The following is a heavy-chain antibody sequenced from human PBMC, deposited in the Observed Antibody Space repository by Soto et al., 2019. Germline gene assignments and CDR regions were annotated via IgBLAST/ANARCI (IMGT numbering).Heavy chain of an antibody. CDR1: GFTFSSYG. J-gene: IGHJ6*02. D-gene: IGHD3-16*01. CDR3: ARDSGGVFGYGMDV. V-gene: IGHV3-33*01. Sequence: GESLKISCAASGFTFSSYGMHWVRQAPGKGLEWVAVIWYDGSNKYYADSVKGRFTISRDNSKNTLYLQMNSLRAEDTAVYYCARDSGGVFGYGMDVWGQGTTVTVSS. CDR2: IWYDGSNK.